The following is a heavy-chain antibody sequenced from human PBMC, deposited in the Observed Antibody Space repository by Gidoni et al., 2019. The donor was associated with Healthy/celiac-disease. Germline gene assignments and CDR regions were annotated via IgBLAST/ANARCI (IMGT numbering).Heavy chain of an antibody. CDR2: IYYSGST. Sequence: QVQLQESGPGLVKPSQTLSLTCTVSGGSISSGDYYWSWIRQPPGKGLEWIGYIYYSGSTYYNPSLKSRVTISVDTSKNQFSLKLSSVTAADTAVYYCARDRGDYYDSSGYFDYWGQGTLVTVSS. CDR1: GGSISSGDYY. CDR3: ARDRGDYYDSSGYFDY. V-gene: IGHV4-30-4*01. D-gene: IGHD3-22*01. J-gene: IGHJ4*02.